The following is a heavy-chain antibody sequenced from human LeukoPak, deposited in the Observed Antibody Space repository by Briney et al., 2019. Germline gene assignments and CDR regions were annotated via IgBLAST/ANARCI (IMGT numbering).Heavy chain of an antibody. V-gene: IGHV4-34*01. CDR1: GGSFSGYY. CDR3: ARGPGYNWNDGFFDY. D-gene: IGHD1-1*01. CDR2: INHSGST. J-gene: IGHJ4*02. Sequence: SETLSLTCAVYGGSFSGYYWSWIRQPPGKGLEWIGEINHSGSTNYNPSLKSRVTISVDTSKNQFSLKLSSVTAADTAVYYCARGPGYNWNDGFFDYWGQGTLVTVSS.